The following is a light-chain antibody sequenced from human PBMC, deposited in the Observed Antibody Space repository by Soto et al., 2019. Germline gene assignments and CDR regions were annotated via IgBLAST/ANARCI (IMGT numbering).Light chain of an antibody. Sequence: IPMTQSPSTLSASVGETVTVTCRASQSVSGWLAWYQQKPGEAPKIMIYDASSLESGVPSRFSGSGSGTEFTLTISSLQPDDVATYYCQQYNSYSGTFGQGTKVDI. J-gene: IGKJ1*01. CDR2: DAS. V-gene: IGKV1-5*01. CDR1: QSVSGW. CDR3: QQYNSYSGT.